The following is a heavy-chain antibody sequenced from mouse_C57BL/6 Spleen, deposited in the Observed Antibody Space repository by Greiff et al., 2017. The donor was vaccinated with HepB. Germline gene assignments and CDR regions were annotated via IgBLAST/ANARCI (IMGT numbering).Heavy chain of an antibody. V-gene: IGHV1-62-2*01. D-gene: IGHD1-1*01. J-gene: IGHJ1*03. Sequence: QVQLKQSGAELVKPGASVKLSCKASGYTFTEYTIHWVKQRSGQGLEWIGWFYPGSGSIKYNEKFKDKATLTADKSSSTVYMELSRLTSEDSAVYFCARHEEGYYGSSYGYFDVWGTGTTVTVSS. CDR1: GYTFTEYT. CDR2: FYPGSGSI. CDR3: ARHEEGYYGSSYGYFDV.